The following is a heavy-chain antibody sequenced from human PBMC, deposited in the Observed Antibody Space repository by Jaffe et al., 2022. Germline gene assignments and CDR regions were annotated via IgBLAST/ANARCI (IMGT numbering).Heavy chain of an antibody. V-gene: IGHV4-39*01. J-gene: IGHJ3*02. CDR2: IYYSGST. CDR1: GGSISSSSYY. CDR3: ARHSSTSCYVSGRCAFDI. Sequence: QLQLQESGPGLVKPSETLSLTCTVSGGSISSSSYYWGWIRQPPGKGLEWIGSIYYSGSTYYNPSLKSRVTISVDTSKNQFSLKLSSVTAADTAVYYCARHSSTSCYVSGRCAFDIWGQGTMVTVSS. D-gene: IGHD2-2*01.